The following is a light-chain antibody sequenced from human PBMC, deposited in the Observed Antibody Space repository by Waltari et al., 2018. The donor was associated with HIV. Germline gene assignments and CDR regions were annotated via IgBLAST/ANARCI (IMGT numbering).Light chain of an antibody. J-gene: IGLJ3*02. CDR2: ATN. CDR1: ASNIGAGYD. V-gene: IGLV1-40*01. CDR3: QSYDTDLKGWV. Sequence: QSVLTQPPSVSGAPGQRVTIPCTGTASNIGAGYDVHWYQQLPTTAPKLLIYATNSRPSGVPERFSGSRSGASASLAITGLQAGDESDYYCQSYDTDLKGWVFGGGTKLTVL.